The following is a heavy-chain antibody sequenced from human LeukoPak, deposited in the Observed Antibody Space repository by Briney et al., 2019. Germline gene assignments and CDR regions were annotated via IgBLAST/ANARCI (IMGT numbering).Heavy chain of an antibody. J-gene: IGHJ4*02. CDR3: ARGISSGWFGDFDY. D-gene: IGHD6-19*01. CDR1: GYSISSGYY. CDR2: ISHSGST. V-gene: IGHV4-38-2*02. Sequence: SETLSLTCTVSGYSISSGYYWGWIRQPPGKGLEWIGSISHSGSTYYKPSLKSRVTISVDTSKNQFSLKLSSVTAADTAVYYCARGISSGWFGDFDYWGQGTLVTVSS.